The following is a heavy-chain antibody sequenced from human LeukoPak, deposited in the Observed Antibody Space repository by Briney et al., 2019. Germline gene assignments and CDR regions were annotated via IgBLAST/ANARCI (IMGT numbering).Heavy chain of an antibody. CDR1: GGSISSYY. CDR2: IYYSGST. Sequence: SETLSLTCTVSGGSISSYYWSWIRQPPGKGLEWIGYIYYSGSTNYNPSLRSRVTISVDTSKNQFSLKLSSVTAADTAVYYCARVLQFSFDYWGQGTLVTVSS. D-gene: IGHD4-11*01. V-gene: IGHV4-59*01. CDR3: ARVLQFSFDY. J-gene: IGHJ4*02.